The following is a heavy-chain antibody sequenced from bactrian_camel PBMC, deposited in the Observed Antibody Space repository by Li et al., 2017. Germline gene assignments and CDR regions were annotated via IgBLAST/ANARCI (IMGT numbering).Heavy chain of an antibody. CDR3: AADWLGGRAYSREFLFSYEYPN. CDR1: EDTWKRHC. D-gene: IGHD1*01. V-gene: IGHV3S57*01. Sequence: VQLVESGGGSVQTGGSLKLSCVYSEDTWKRHCMGWFRQVPGKEREGVATLDSDDSTEYADFVAGRFTISKDNSKNTLYLQMNGLKLEDTAVYNCAADWLGGRAYSREFLFSYEYPNWGQGTQVTVS. CDR2: LDSDDST. J-gene: IGHJ4*01.